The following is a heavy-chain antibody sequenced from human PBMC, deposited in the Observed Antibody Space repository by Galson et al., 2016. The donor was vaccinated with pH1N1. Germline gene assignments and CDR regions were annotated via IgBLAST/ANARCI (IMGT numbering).Heavy chain of an antibody. D-gene: IGHD6-19*01. J-gene: IGHJ5*02. CDR3: ARGLGLAVAASNWLDP. V-gene: IGHV1-69*06. CDR2: IIPIFATV. Sequence: SVKVSCKASGGIFSNYTINWVRQAPGQGLEWMGGIIPIFATVNYAQKFRGRVTITADKSTSTAYMELRSLRSEDTAVYYRARGLGLAVAASNWLDPWGQGTLVTVSS. CDR1: GGIFSNYT.